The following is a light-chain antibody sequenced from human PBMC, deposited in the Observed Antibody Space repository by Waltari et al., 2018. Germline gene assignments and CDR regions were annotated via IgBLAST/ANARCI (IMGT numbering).Light chain of an antibody. J-gene: IGLJ2*01. Sequence: QSALTQPASVSGSPGQSITISCTGTSSAVGSYNFVSWYQQHPGKSPNLIISEVTKRPSGVSNRFSGSKSGNTASLTISGLQADDEADYYCCSFASRIGVFGGGTKVTVL. CDR3: CSFASRIGV. V-gene: IGLV2-23*02. CDR1: SSAVGSYNF. CDR2: EVT.